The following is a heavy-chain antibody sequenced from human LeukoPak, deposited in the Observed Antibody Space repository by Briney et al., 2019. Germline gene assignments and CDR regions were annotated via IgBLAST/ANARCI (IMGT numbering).Heavy chain of an antibody. CDR1: GGSISRYY. D-gene: IGHD6-13*01. CDR2: IYYSGST. V-gene: IGHV4-59*01. J-gene: IGHJ4*02. Sequence: SETLSLTCTVSGGSISRYYWSWIRQPPGKGLEWIGYIYYSGSTNYNPSLKSRVTISVDTSKNQFSLKLSSVTAADTAVYYCARGKIAAARTLDYWGQGTLVTVSS. CDR3: ARGKIAAARTLDY.